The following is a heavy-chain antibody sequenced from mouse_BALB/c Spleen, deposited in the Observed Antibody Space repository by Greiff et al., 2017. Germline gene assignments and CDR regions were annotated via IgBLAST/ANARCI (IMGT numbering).Heavy chain of an antibody. V-gene: IGHV14-3*02. CDR2: IDPANGNT. CDR3: ATYDYDEGGWFAY. D-gene: IGHD2-4*01. J-gene: IGHJ3*01. CDR1: GFNIKDTY. Sequence: EVQLVESGAELVKPGASVKLSCTASGFNIKDTYMHWVKQRPEQGLEWIGRIDPANGNTKYDPKFQGKATITADTSSNTAYLQLSRLTSEDTAVYYGATYDYDEGGWFAYWGQGTLVTVSA.